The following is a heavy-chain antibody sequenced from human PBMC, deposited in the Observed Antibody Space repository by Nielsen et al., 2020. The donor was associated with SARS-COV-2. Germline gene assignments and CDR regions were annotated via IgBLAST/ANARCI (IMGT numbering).Heavy chain of an antibody. CDR2: ITSSSGTI. Sequence: GGSLRLSCAASGFTFSTYSMNWVRQAPGKGLEWVSYITSSSGTIYYADSVKGRFTISRDNAKNSLYLQMNSLRAEDTAVYYCARAAYFDYWGQGTLVTVSS. J-gene: IGHJ4*02. V-gene: IGHV3-48*01. CDR3: ARAAYFDY. CDR1: GFTFSTYS.